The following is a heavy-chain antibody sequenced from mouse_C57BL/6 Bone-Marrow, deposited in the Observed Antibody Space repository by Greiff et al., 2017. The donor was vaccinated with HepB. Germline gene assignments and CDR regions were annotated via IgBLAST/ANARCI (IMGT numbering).Heavy chain of an antibody. J-gene: IGHJ1*03. CDR3: ARGLPPYFDV. CDR1: GFTFSDYY. V-gene: IGHV5-16*01. Sequence: VQLKESEGGLVQPGSSMKLSCTASGFTFSDYYMAWVRQVPEKGLEWVANINYDGSSTYYLDSLKSRFIISRDNAKNILYLQMSSLKSEDTATYYCARGLPPYFDVWGTGTTVTVSS. CDR2: INYDGSST. D-gene: IGHD2-10*01.